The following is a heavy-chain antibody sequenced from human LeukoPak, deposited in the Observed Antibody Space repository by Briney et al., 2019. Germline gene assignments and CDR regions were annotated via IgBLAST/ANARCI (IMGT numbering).Heavy chain of an antibody. Sequence: GGSLRLSCAASGFTFDDYGMSWVRQAPGKGLEWVSGINWNGGSTGYADSVKGRFTISRDNAKNSLYLQMNSLRAEDRALYYCARVETYYDFWSGYTNWFDPWGQGTLVTVSS. CDR1: GFTFDDYG. CDR2: INWNGGST. J-gene: IGHJ5*02. CDR3: ARVETYYDFWSGYTNWFDP. V-gene: IGHV3-20*04. D-gene: IGHD3-3*01.